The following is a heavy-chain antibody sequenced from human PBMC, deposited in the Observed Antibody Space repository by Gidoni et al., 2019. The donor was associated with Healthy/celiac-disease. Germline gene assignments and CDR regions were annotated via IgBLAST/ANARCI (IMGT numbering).Heavy chain of an antibody. Sequence: GWVSYISSSSSTIYYADSVKGRFTISRDNAKNSLYLQMNSLRDEDTAVYYCASRPIAGFDYWGQGTLVTVSS. V-gene: IGHV3-48*02. D-gene: IGHD6-13*01. J-gene: IGHJ4*02. CDR3: ASRPIAGFDY. CDR2: ISSSSSTI.